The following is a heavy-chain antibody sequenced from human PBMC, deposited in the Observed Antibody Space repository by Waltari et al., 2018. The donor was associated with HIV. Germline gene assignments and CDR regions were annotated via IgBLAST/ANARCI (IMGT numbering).Heavy chain of an antibody. V-gene: IGHV3-74*01. D-gene: IGHD6-13*01. CDR1: GFTFSSSW. J-gene: IGHJ6*02. CDR3: ARAAGTFYGMDV. Sequence: EVQLVESGGGLVQPGGSLRLSCAASGFTFSSSWMHWVRQAPGKGLVWVSRINSDGSSTSYADSVKGRFTISRDNAKNTLYLQMNSLRAEDTAVYYCARAAGTFYGMDVWGQGTTVTVSS. CDR2: INSDGSST.